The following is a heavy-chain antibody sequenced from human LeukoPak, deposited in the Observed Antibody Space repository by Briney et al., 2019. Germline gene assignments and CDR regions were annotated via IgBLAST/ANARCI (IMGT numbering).Heavy chain of an antibody. CDR2: INHGGST. V-gene: IGHV4-34*01. J-gene: IGHJ4*02. D-gene: IGHD3-9*01. CDR1: GGSFSGYY. Sequence: PSETLSLTCAVYGGSFSGYYWSWIRQPPGKGLEWFVEINHGGSTNYNPSLKSRLTISVDTSKNQFSLKLSSVTAADTAVYYCAREGVYYDILAAYYRPYYFDFWGQGTLVTVYS. CDR3: AREGVYYDILAAYYRPYYFDF.